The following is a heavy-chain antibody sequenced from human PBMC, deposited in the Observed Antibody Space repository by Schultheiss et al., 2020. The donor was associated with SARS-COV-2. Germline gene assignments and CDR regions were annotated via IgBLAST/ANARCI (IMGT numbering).Heavy chain of an antibody. CDR1: GYTFTSYH. CDR2: INPSGGST. V-gene: IGHV1-46*04. CDR3: ARDGEGGYYPDGWFDP. D-gene: IGHD3-22*01. J-gene: IGHJ5*02. Sequence: ASVKVSCKASGYTFTSYHMHWVRQAPGQGLEWMGIINPSGGSTSYAQKLQGRVTMTRDTSTSTVYMELRSLRSDDTAVYYCARDGEGGYYPDGWFDPWGQGTLVTVSS.